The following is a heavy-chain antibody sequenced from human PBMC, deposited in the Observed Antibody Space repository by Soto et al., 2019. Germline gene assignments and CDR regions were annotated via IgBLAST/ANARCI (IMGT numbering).Heavy chain of an antibody. CDR2: IRSSSTSV. D-gene: IGHD2-15*01. J-gene: IGHJ4*02. V-gene: IGHV3-48*03. CDR3: ARVADCSRGRCNSYLVH. CDR1: GFTVSDYE. Sequence: EVQLVESGGGLVQPGGSLRLSCAASGFTVSDYEMNWVRQAPGKGLECVSKIRSSSTSVFYADSVKGRFTISRDSAKKSLHLQMNSLRVEDTAIYYCARVADCSRGRCNSYLVHRGQGTMVTVSS.